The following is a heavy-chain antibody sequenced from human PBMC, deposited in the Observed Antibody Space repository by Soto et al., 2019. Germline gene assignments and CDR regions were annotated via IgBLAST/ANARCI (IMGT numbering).Heavy chain of an antibody. D-gene: IGHD3-16*02. V-gene: IGHV3-33*01. CDR1: GFTFSSYG. J-gene: IGHJ4*02. CDR2: IWYDGSNK. CDR3: AREYYDYIWGSYRYSGYFDY. Sequence: GGSLRLSCAASGFTFSSYGMHWVRQAPGKGLEWVAVIWYDGSNKYYADSVKGRFTISRDNSKNTLYLQMNSLRAEDTAVYYCAREYYDYIWGSYRYSGYFDYWGQGTLVTVSS.